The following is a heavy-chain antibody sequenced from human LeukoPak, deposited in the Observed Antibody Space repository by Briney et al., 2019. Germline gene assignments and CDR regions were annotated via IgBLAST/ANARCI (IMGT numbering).Heavy chain of an antibody. V-gene: IGHV3-7*01. CDR1: GFTFSSYW. CDR3: ARVRNYCSSTSCYSYYFDY. D-gene: IGHD2-2*02. J-gene: IGHJ4*02. Sequence: PGGSLRLSCAASGFTFSSYWMSWVRQAPGKGLEWVANIKQDGSEKYYVDSVKGRFTISRDNAKNSLYLQMNSLRAEDTAVYHCARVRNYCSSTSCYSYYFDYWGQGTLVTVSS. CDR2: IKQDGSEK.